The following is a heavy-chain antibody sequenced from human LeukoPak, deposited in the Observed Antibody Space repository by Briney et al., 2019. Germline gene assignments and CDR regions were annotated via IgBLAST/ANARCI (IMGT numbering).Heavy chain of an antibody. V-gene: IGHV1-18*01. CDR3: ARDQVVRYCSSTSCTPADY. D-gene: IGHD2-2*01. Sequence: ASVTVSFKASGYTFTSYGISWVRQAPGQGGEWMGWISAYNGNTNYAQKLQGRVTMTTDTSTSTAYMELRSLRSDDTAVYYCARDQVVRYCSSTSCTPADYWGQGTLVTVSS. CDR2: ISAYNGNT. CDR1: GYTFTSYG. J-gene: IGHJ4*02.